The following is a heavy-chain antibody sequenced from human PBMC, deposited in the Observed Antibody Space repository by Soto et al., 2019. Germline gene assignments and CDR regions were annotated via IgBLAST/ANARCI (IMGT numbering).Heavy chain of an antibody. Sequence: EVQLLESGGGLVQPGGSLRLSCVASGFTFSTYTMSWVRQAPGKGLEWVSVISGSGGSPSYADSVQGRFSISRDNPKNTLYLQTNSPRGEDTAMYYCAKARCSTTNCYVPDYWGQGTLVTVSS. CDR2: ISGSGGSP. V-gene: IGHV3-23*01. J-gene: IGHJ4*02. D-gene: IGHD2-2*01. CDR3: AKARCSTTNCYVPDY. CDR1: GFTFSTYT.